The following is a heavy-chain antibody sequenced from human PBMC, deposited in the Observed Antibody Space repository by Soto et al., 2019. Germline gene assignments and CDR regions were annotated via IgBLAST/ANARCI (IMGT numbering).Heavy chain of an antibody. CDR3: ARASAASMLRAVIMD. CDR1: GGSISCDNW. Sequence: SETLSLPCAFFGGSISCDNWWTWVRQSPGKGLEWIGEMYHSGSTNYSPSLKSRVTILVDKSKNQFSLKLTSVTAPATALYSFARASAASMLRAVIMDWGKGTLV. CDR2: MYHSGST. V-gene: IGHV4-4*02. D-gene: IGHD3-10*01. J-gene: IGHJ4*02.